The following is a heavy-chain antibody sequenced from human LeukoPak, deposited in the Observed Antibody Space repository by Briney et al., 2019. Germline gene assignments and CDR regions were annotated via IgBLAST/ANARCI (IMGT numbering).Heavy chain of an antibody. Sequence: PSETLSLTCTVSGYSISSGYYWGWIRQPPGKGLEWIGSIYHSGSTYYNPSLKSRVTISVDTSKNQLSLQVRSVTVVDTAVYYCARFFYYDASLPPYWGQGTLVTVSS. J-gene: IGHJ4*02. CDR3: ARFFYYDASLPPY. CDR2: IYHSGST. V-gene: IGHV4-38-2*02. CDR1: GYSISSGYY. D-gene: IGHD3-16*01.